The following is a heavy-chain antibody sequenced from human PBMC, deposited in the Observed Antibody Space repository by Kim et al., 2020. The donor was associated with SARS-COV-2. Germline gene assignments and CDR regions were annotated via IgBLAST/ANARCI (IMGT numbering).Heavy chain of an antibody. CDR2: ISITSYT. CDR1: GFIFSDFA. Sequence: GGSLRLSCAASGFIFSDFAMTWFRQAPWEGLEWLAFISITSYTAYTDSVEGRFTVSRDNPTDSLYLQLNRVRADDTAVYYVARSTGDATSAHDYWGPG. CDR3: ARSTGDATSAHDY. J-gene: IGHJ4*02. V-gene: IGHV3-11*03. D-gene: IGHD2-15*01.